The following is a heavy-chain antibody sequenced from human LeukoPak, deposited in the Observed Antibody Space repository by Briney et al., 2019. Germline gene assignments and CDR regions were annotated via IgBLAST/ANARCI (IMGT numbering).Heavy chain of an antibody. Sequence: GGSLRLSCAASGFTFSNYEMNWVRQAPGKGLEWDSYISSSGSTIYYADSVKGRFTISRDNAENSLYLQMNSLRAEDTAVYYCACNSWSDYWGQGTLVTVSS. CDR1: GFTFSNYE. V-gene: IGHV3-48*03. J-gene: IGHJ4*02. CDR2: ISSSGSTI. D-gene: IGHD6-13*01. CDR3: ACNSWSDY.